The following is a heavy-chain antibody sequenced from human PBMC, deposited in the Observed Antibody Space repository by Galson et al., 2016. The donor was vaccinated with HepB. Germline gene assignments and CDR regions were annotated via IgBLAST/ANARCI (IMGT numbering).Heavy chain of an antibody. CDR2: IYYIGST. J-gene: IGHJ4*02. V-gene: IGHV4-39*01. D-gene: IGHD3-22*01. Sequence: LSLTCTVSGDPLSAGYYYWGWIRQSPGKGLEWIGSIYYIGSTSYSPSLKSRVTISVDTSENQFSLRLSSVTAADTAVYYCARNATSGFFDHWGQGIQVTVSS. CDR3: ARNATSGFFDH. CDR1: GDPLSAGYYY.